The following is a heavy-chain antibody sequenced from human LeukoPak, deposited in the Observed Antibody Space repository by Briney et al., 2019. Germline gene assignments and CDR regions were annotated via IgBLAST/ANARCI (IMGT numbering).Heavy chain of an antibody. CDR1: GFTFSSYG. Sequence: GGSLRLSCAASGFTFSSYGMHGVRQAPGKGLEWVAVISYDGSNKYYADSVKGRFTISRDNSKNTLYLQMNSLRAEDTAVYYCAKDFASSGYSFDYWGQGTLVTVSS. CDR2: ISYDGSNK. J-gene: IGHJ4*02. D-gene: IGHD3-22*01. CDR3: AKDFASSGYSFDY. V-gene: IGHV3-30*18.